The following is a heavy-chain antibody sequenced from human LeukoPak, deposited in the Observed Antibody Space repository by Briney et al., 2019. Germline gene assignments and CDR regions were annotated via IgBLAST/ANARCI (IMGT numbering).Heavy chain of an antibody. V-gene: IGHV4-31*03. CDR1: GGSISSGGYY. D-gene: IGHD5-18*01. CDR2: IYYSGNL. J-gene: IGHJ4*02. CDR3: ARDRGYSSGHGPIDY. Sequence: SETLSLTCTVSGGSISSGGYYWTWIRQHPATGLEWIGYIYYSGNLYYNPSLKSRITISVDTSKNQFSLKLSSVTAADTAVYYCARDRGYSSGHGPIDYWGQGTLVTVSS.